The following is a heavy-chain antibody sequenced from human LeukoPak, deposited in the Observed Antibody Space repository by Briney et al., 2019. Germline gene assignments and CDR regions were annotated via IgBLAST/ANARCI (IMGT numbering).Heavy chain of an antibody. CDR2: IYTSGST. J-gene: IGHJ4*02. Sequence: SQTLSLTCTVSGGSISIGSYYWSWIRQPAGKGLEWIGRIYTSGSTNYNPSLKSRVTISVDPSNNQFSLQLSSVTAADTAVYYCAAVTRELLFDYWGQGTLVTVSS. D-gene: IGHD1-26*01. V-gene: IGHV4-61*02. CDR3: AAVTRELLFDY. CDR1: GGSISIGSYY.